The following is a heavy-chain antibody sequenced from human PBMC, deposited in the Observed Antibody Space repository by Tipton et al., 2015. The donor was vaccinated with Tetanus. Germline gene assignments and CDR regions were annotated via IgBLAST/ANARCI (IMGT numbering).Heavy chain of an antibody. CDR1: GGSLRSGDHY. V-gene: IGHV4-61*08. CDR2: ISASGST. J-gene: IGHJ4*02. CDR3: ARGITDGYNRRLDY. D-gene: IGHD5-24*01. Sequence: TLSLSCTVSGGSLRSGDHYWSWIRQPPGKGLEWLAYISASGSTNSNYSLKSRITISRDTSKNQFSLKLASVTAADTAVYYCARGITDGYNRRLDYWGQGLRVAVS.